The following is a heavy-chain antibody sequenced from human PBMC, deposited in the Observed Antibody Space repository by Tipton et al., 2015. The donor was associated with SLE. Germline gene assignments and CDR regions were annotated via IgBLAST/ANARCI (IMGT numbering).Heavy chain of an antibody. CDR2: IPYDGNNE. V-gene: IGHV3-33*05. D-gene: IGHD2-2*01. CDR1: GFTFNNYA. CDR3: YCSNT. Sequence: RSLRLSCTASGFTFNNYAMHWVRQPPGKGLQWVAVIPYDGNNEHYADSVKGRFTISRDNSKNTVYLQINTLRAEDTAVYYCYCSNTWGQGTLVTVSS. J-gene: IGHJ4*02.